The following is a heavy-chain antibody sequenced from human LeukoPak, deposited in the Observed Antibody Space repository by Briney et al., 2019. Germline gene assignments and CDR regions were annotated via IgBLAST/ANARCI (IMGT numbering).Heavy chain of an antibody. Sequence: GGSLRLSCVASGFTFSTYGMSWVRQAPGKGLEWVSAITGSGGSTYYADSVKGRFTISRDNSKNTLYLQINSLRVEDTAVYYCARVPYDSSGYHSDFDIWGQGTMVTVSS. V-gene: IGHV3-23*01. CDR1: GFTFSTYG. D-gene: IGHD3-22*01. CDR2: ITGSGGST. J-gene: IGHJ3*02. CDR3: ARVPYDSSGYHSDFDI.